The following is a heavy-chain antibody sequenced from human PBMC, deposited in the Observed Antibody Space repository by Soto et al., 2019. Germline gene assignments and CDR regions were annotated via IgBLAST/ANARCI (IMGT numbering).Heavy chain of an antibody. D-gene: IGHD5-18*01. CDR3: AKSPNFYCSSPYSYKFYFDF. Sequence: QEQLVESGGGVGQPGRSLRLSCAASGFTFNTYGMHWVRQAPGKGLEWVAVISYDGSDKYYADSVKGRFIISRDNSKNTLYLQMNSLRAEDTAIYYCAKSPNFYCSSPYSYKFYFDFWGQGALVTVSS. CDR2: ISYDGSDK. J-gene: IGHJ4*02. V-gene: IGHV3-30*18. CDR1: GFTFNTYG.